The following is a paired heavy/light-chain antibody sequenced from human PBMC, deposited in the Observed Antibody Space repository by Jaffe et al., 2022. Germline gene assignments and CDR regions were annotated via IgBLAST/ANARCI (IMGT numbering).Light chain of an antibody. CDR2: AAS. CDR1: QGISSW. CDR3: QQANSFPPA. J-gene: IGKJ2*01. V-gene: IGKV1D-12*01. Sequence: DIQMTQSPSSVSASVGDRVTITCRASQGISSWLAWYQQKPGKAPKLLIYAASSLQSGVPSRFSGSGSGTDFTLTISSLQPEDFATYYCQQANSFPPAFGQGTKLEIK.
Heavy chain of an antibody. CDR1: GGSISSSNW. V-gene: IGHV4-4*02. CDR3: ARAGRRRDADYDTGGDWYFDL. Sequence: QVQLQESGPGLVKPSGTLSLTCAVSGGSISSSNWWSWVRQPPGKGLEWIGEIYHSGSTNYNPSLKSRVTISVDKSKNQFSLKLSSVTAADTAVYYCARAGRRRDADYDTGGDWYFDLWGRGTLVTVSS. D-gene: IGHD4-17*01. CDR2: IYHSGST. J-gene: IGHJ2*01.